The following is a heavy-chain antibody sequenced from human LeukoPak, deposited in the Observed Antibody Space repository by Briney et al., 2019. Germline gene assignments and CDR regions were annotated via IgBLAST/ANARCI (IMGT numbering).Heavy chain of an antibody. CDR1: GFTFSSYG. V-gene: IGHV3-30*02. Sequence: PGRSLRLSCAGSGFTFSSYGMHWVRQAPGKGLEWVAFIRYDGSNKYYADSVKGRFTISRDNSKNTLYLQMNSLRAEDTAVYYCAKDLEYTHSGRLFDYWGQGTLVTVSS. D-gene: IGHD2/OR15-2a*01. CDR3: AKDLEYTHSGRLFDY. J-gene: IGHJ4*02. CDR2: IRYDGSNK.